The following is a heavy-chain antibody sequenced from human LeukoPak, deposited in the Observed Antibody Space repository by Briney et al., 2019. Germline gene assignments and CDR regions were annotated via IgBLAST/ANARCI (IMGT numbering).Heavy chain of an antibody. CDR2: ISYDGSNK. J-gene: IGHJ4*02. D-gene: IGHD3-10*01. V-gene: IGHV3-30-3*01. CDR1: GFTFSSYA. CDR3: ARDRTYYYGSGSSEGWYFDY. Sequence: GRSLRLSCAASGFTFSSYAMHWVRQAPGKGLEWVAVISYDGSNKYYADSVKGRFTISRDNSKNTLYLQMNSLRAEDTAVYYCARDRTYYYGSGSSEGWYFDYWGQGTLVTVSS.